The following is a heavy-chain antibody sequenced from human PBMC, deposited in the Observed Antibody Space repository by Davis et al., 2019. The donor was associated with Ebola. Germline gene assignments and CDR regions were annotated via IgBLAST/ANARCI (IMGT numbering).Heavy chain of an antibody. CDR2: ISYHETNK. V-gene: IGHV3-30*18. D-gene: IGHD2-8*02. CDR3: AKSFLHTGPHMSEFRGVDY. J-gene: IGHJ4*02. CDR1: GYNFDIAR. Sequence: GESLKIPCAASGYNFDIARVSWVRQAPGKGPEWVAVISYHETNKDYADSVKGRFTISRDNSRNTVSLQMGSLRVDDTAVYYCAKSFLHTGPHMSEFRGVDYWGQGTVVTVSS.